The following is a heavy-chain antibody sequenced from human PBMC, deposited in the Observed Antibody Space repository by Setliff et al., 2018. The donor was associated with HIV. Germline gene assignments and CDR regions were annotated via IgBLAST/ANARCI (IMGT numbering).Heavy chain of an antibody. D-gene: IGHD2-8*01. CDR1: EYTFTSRK. CDR2: ITPRGGDA. V-gene: IGHV1-46*01. J-gene: IGHJ5*02. Sequence: ASVKVPCKASEYTFTSRKVHWVRQAPGQGLEWMGIITPRGGDANYEQKFQGRVTMTRDTSTSTVYMELSSLTYEDTAIYYCARDNVVWAKDLWGQGTLVTVSS. CDR3: ARDNVVWAKDL.